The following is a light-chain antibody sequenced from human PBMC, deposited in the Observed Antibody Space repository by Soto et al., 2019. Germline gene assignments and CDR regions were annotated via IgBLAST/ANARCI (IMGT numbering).Light chain of an antibody. CDR1: QSIASSY. CDR3: QQYGSSPRFT. J-gene: IGKJ3*01. CDR2: GAS. Sequence: EIVLTQSPGTLSLSPGERATLSCRASQSIASSYLAWFQQKPGQAPRLLIYGASSRATGIPDRFSGSGSRTAFTLAITRLEPEDFAVYYCQQYGSSPRFTFGPGTKVDIK. V-gene: IGKV3-20*01.